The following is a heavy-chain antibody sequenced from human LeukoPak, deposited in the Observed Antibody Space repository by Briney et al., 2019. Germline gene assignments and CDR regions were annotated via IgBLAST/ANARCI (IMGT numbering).Heavy chain of an antibody. CDR3: ARGGGLDV. CDR2: INPYGNVI. Sequence: XGLEWVASINPYGNVIYYVPSVKRRFPISRDNAKHSLYLQMSNLRAEDTAVYFCARGGGLDVWRQGATVTVSS. D-gene: IGHD3-16*01. J-gene: IGHJ6*02. V-gene: IGHV3-7*03.